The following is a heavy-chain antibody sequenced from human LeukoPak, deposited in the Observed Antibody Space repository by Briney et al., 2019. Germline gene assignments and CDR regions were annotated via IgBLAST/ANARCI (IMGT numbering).Heavy chain of an antibody. J-gene: IGHJ4*02. CDR2: ISSSGSTI. CDR3: AKTLLPWFGEFAYYFDY. CDR1: GFTFSDYY. V-gene: IGHV3-11*01. D-gene: IGHD3-10*01. Sequence: GGSLRLSCAASGFTFSDYYMSWIRQAPGKGLEWVSYISSSGSTIYYADSVKGRFTISRDNAKNSLYLQMNSLRAEDTAVYYCAKTLLPWFGEFAYYFDYWGQGTLVTVSS.